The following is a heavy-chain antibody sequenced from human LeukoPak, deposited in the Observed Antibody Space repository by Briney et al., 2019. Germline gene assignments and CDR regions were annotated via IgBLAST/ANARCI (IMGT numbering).Heavy chain of an antibody. J-gene: IGHJ4*02. CDR2: NSSSGNT. CDR1: GGSISLYY. V-gene: IGHV4-59*01. D-gene: IGHD6-19*01. CDR3: ARAGSGWSFDY. Sequence: AETLSLTCTVSGGSISLYYWTWIRQPPGKGLEWIGYNSSSGNTNYNPSLKSRVTISVDMSKNQFSLRLSSVTAADTAVYYCARAGSGWSFDYWGQGSLVTASS.